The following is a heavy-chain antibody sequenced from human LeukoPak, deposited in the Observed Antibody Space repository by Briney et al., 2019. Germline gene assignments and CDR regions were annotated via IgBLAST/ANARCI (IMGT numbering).Heavy chain of an antibody. V-gene: IGHV3-23*01. CDR3: AKDPRVRTTVTTGYFDV. CDR1: GFSFSSYA. J-gene: IGHJ2*01. D-gene: IGHD4-17*01. Sequence: GGSLRLSCAASGFSFSSYAMSWVRQAPGEGLEWVSAISGSGGSTYYADSMKGRFTISRDNSKNTLCLQMTSLRAEDTAVYHCAKDPRVRTTVTTGYFDVWGRGTLVTVSS. CDR2: ISGSGGST.